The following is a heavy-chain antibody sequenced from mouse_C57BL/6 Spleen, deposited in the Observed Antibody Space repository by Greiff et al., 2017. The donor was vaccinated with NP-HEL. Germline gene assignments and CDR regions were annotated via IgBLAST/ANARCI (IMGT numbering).Heavy chain of an antibody. J-gene: IGHJ1*03. D-gene: IGHD1-1*01. CDR3: ARDYYGSFSYWYFDV. CDR1: GYSITSGYY. V-gene: IGHV3-6*01. CDR2: ISYDGSN. Sequence: EVQLQQSGPGLVKPSQSLSLTCSVTGYSITSGYYWNWIRQFPGNKLEWMGYISYDGSNNYNPSLKNRISITRDKSKNQFFLKLNSVTTEDTATYYCARDYYGSFSYWYFDVWGTGTTVTVSS.